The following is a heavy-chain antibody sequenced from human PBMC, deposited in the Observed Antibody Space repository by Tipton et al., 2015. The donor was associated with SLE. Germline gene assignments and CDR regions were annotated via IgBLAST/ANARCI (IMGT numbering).Heavy chain of an antibody. V-gene: IGHV4-34*01. CDR2: ITQSGVT. CDR3: ARDPAVNYDFWSGYPFDY. CDR1: GGSFSGYY. Sequence: TLSLTCAVPGGSFSGYYWYWVRQPPEQGLEWIGEITQSGVTNYNPSLKSRVTMSLDTSKNQFSLKLTSVTAADTAVYFCARDPAVNYDFWSGYPFDYWGQGTLVTVSS. D-gene: IGHD3-3*01. J-gene: IGHJ4*02.